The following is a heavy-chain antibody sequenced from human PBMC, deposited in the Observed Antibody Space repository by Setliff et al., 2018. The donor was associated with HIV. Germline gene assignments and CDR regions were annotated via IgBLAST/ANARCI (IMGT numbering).Heavy chain of an antibody. V-gene: IGHV4-34*01. Sequence: SETLSLTCAVYGGSFRGYYWSWIRQPPGKGLEWIGEINHSGSTNYNPSLKSRVTISVDTSKNQFSLKLSSVTTADTAVYYCARGQWLYYGMDVWGQGTTVTVS. CDR3: ARGQWLYYGMDV. CDR1: GGSFRGYY. CDR2: INHSGST. J-gene: IGHJ6*02. D-gene: IGHD6-19*01.